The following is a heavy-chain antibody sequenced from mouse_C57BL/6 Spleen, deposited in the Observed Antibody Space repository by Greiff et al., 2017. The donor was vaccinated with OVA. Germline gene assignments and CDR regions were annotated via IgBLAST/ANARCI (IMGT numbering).Heavy chain of an antibody. J-gene: IGHJ2*01. CDR3: ARETTVVAPLDY. D-gene: IGHD1-1*01. Sequence: VQLQQSGPGLVKPSQSLSLTCSVTGYSITSGYYWNWIRQFPGNKLEWMGYISYDGSNNYNPSLKNRISITRDTSKNQFFLKLNSVTTEDTATYYCARETTVVAPLDYWGQGTTLTVSS. CDR2: ISYDGSN. V-gene: IGHV3-6*01. CDR1: GYSITSGYY.